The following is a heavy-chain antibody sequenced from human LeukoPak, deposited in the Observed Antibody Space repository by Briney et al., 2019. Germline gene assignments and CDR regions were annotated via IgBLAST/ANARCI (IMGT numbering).Heavy chain of an antibody. CDR2: IYYSGST. D-gene: IGHD5-24*01. J-gene: IGHJ4*02. Sequence: PSETLSLTCAVYGGSFSGYYWSWIRQPPGKGLEWLGSIYYSGSTHYNPSLKSRVTISLDTSKNQFSLRLSSVTAADTAVYYCARDGEMATIENYFVYWGQGTLVTVSS. CDR3: ARDGEMATIENYFVY. CDR1: GGSFSGYY. V-gene: IGHV4-34*01.